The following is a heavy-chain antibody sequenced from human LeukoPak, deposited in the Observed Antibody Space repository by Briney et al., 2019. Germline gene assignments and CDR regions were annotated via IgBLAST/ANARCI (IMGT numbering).Heavy chain of an antibody. CDR2: INPNSGGT. CDR1: GYPFNAYY. Sequence: ASVKVSCKASGYPFNAYYMHWVRQAPGQGLEWMGWINPNSGGTSYAQKLQGRVTMTRDTSISTAYMELSSLRSDDTALYYCARDPTAEDNYFDPWGQGTLVTVSS. V-gene: IGHV1-2*02. J-gene: IGHJ5*02. D-gene: IGHD4-11*01. CDR3: ARDPTAEDNYFDP.